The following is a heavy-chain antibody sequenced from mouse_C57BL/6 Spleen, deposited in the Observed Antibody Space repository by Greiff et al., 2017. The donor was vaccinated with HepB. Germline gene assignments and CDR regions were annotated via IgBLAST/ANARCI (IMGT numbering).Heavy chain of an antibody. CDR3: ARDANWDGFAY. CDR2: IDPSDSET. Sequence: QVQLQQPGAELVRPGSSVKLSCKASGYTFTSYWIHWVKQRPIQGLEWIGNIDPSDSETHYNQKFKDKATLTVDKSSSTAYMQLSSLTSEDSAVYYCARDANWDGFAYWGQGTLVTVSA. D-gene: IGHD4-1*01. J-gene: IGHJ3*01. V-gene: IGHV1-52*01. CDR1: GYTFTSYW.